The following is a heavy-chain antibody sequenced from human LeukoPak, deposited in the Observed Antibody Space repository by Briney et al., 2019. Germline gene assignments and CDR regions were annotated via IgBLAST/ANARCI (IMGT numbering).Heavy chain of an antibody. CDR3: ARVQRGEMATFDY. Sequence: GGSLRLSCAASGFIFSSYSMNWVRHAPGKGLEWVSPISSTSTYIHYADSLKGRFTISRDNARNSLYLQINSLRVEDTAVYYCARVQRGEMATFDYWGQGTLVTVSS. V-gene: IGHV3-21*01. CDR2: ISSTSTYI. CDR1: GFIFSSYS. J-gene: IGHJ4*02. D-gene: IGHD5-24*01.